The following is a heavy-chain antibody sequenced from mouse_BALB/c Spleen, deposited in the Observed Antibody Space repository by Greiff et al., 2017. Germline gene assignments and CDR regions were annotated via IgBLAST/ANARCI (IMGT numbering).Heavy chain of an antibody. CDR3: AQHGTTAVHTLEGFDY. D-gene: IGHD2-1*01. Sequence: EVKLVESGGGLVKPGGSLKLSCAASGFTFSSYAMSWVRQTPEKRLEWVATISSGGSYTYYPDSVKGRFTISRDNAKNTLYLQMSSLRSEDTAMYNCAQHGTTAVHTLEGFDYWGQGTPLTVSS. CDR2: ISSGGSYT. V-gene: IGHV5-9-3*01. J-gene: IGHJ2*01. CDR1: GFTFSSYA.